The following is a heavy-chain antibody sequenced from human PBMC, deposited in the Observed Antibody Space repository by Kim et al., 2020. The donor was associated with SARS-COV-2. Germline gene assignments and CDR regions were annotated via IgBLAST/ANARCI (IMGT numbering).Heavy chain of an antibody. Sequence: SVKSRITINPDTSKNQFSLQLNAVTPEDTAVYYCARGGAGYSSSYGKFDPWGQGTLVTVSS. D-gene: IGHD6-13*01. CDR3: ARGGAGYSSSYGKFDP. J-gene: IGHJ5*02. V-gene: IGHV6-1*01.